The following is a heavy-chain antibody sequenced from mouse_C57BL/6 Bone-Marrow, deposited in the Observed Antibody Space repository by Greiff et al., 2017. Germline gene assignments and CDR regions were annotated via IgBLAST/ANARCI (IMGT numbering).Heavy chain of an antibody. V-gene: IGHV1-26*01. Sequence: VQLQQSGPELVKPGASVKISCKASGYTFTDYYMNWVKQSHGKSLEWIGDINPNNGGTSYKQKFKGKATLTVDQSSSTAYMELRSLTSEDSAVYYCARRSPFDYWGQGTTLTVSS. J-gene: IGHJ2*01. CDR2: INPNNGGT. CDR3: ARRSPFDY. CDR1: GYTFTDYY.